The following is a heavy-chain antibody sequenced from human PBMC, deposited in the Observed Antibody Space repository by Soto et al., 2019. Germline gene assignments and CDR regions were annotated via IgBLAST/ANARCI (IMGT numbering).Heavy chain of an antibody. Sequence: ASVKVSCKASGYTFTSYDINWVRQATGQRPGWLGWINAGNGNTYYSEKFEGRVTFTRDTAATTVNMELTSLTSEDTAIYYCGRDQSGIGYYVDWFDPWGQGTLVTVS. J-gene: IGHJ5*02. CDR3: GRDQSGIGYYVDWFDP. CDR1: GYTFTSYD. V-gene: IGHV1-3*01. D-gene: IGHD3-10*02. CDR2: INAGNGNT.